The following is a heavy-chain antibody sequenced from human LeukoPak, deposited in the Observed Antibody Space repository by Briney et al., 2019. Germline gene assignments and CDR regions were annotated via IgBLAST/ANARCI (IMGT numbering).Heavy chain of an antibody. D-gene: IGHD3-3*01. V-gene: IGHV3-21*01. CDR3: ARALIVLRFLEWLLYRCWWLFHY. CDR1: GFTFSNYW. J-gene: IGHJ4*02. CDR2: ISSSSSYI. Sequence: PGGSLRLSCAASGFTFSNYWMSWVRQAPGKGLEWVSSISSSSSYIYYADSVKGRFTISRDNAKNSLYLQMNSLRAEDTAVYYCARALIVLRFLEWLLYRCWWLFHYWGQGTLVTVSS.